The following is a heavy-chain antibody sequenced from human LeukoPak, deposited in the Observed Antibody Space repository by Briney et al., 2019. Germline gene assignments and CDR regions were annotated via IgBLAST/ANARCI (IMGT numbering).Heavy chain of an antibody. J-gene: IGHJ6*02. CDR1: GFTFSSYG. CDR2: IRYNGGIK. V-gene: IGHV3-30*02. Sequence: PGGSLRLSCAASGFTFSSYGMHWVRQAPGKGLEWVAFIRYNGGIKNYADSVKGRFTISRDNSKNTLYLQMNSLRAEDTAVYYCAKAPNYYGSGSYYTLYYYYGMDVWGQGTTVTVSS. CDR3: AKAPNYYGSGSYYTLYYYYGMDV. D-gene: IGHD3-10*01.